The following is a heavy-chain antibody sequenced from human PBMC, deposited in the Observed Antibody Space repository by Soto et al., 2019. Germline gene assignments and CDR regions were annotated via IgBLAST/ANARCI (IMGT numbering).Heavy chain of an antibody. D-gene: IGHD6-13*01. J-gene: IGHJ4*02. Sequence: QVQRVQSGAEVKKPGASVKVSCRTSGYTFTHYYIHWVRQAPGQGVEWLGIINPASGSTNYAQKFQGRVTLTMDTSTTTVYMELSGLRAEDTAIFYCARDLAAGDHWGQGTLVTVSS. CDR1: GYTFTHYY. CDR2: INPASGST. CDR3: ARDLAAGDH. V-gene: IGHV1-46*01.